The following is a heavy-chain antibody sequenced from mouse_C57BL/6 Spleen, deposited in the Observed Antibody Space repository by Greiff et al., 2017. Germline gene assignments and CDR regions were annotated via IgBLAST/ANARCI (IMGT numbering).Heavy chain of an antibody. V-gene: IGHV1-55*01. CDR1: GYTFTSYW. CDR2: IYPGSGST. D-gene: IGHD3-2*02. CDR3: ARGGSSGYSFAY. Sequence: VQLQQPGAELVKPGASVKMSCKASGYTFTSYWLTWVKQRPGQGLEWIGDIYPGSGSTNYNEKFKSTATLTVDTSSSTAYMQLSSLTSEDSAVYYCARGGSSGYSFAYWGQGTLVTVSA. J-gene: IGHJ3*01.